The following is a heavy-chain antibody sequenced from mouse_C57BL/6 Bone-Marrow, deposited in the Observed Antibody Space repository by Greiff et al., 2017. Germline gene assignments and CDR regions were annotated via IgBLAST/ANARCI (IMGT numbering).Heavy chain of an antibody. J-gene: IGHJ4*01. CDR2: IWSGGST. V-gene: IGHV2-2*01. D-gene: IGHD1-1*01. CDR3: ARKEITTVPYAMDY. Sequence: VKLVESGPGLVQPSQSLSITCTVSGFSLTSYGVHWVRQSPGKGLEWLGVIWSGGSTDYNAAFISRLSISKDNSKSQVFFKMNSLQADDTAIYYCARKEITTVPYAMDYWGQGTSVTVSS. CDR1: GFSLTSYG.